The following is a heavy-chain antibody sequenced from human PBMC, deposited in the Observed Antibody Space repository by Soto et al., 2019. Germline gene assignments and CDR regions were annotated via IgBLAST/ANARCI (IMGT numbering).Heavy chain of an antibody. CDR1: NGSISSYY. Sequence: QVQLQESGPGLVKPSETLSLTCTVSNGSISSYYWSWIRQPPGKGLEWIGYICYSGITNYNPPLKSRFTISVDASKNQFSLKLSSVTAADTAVYYCARGWRQLVPNWFDPWGQGTLVTVSS. CDR2: ICYSGIT. V-gene: IGHV4-59*01. D-gene: IGHD6-6*01. CDR3: ARGWRQLVPNWFDP. J-gene: IGHJ5*02.